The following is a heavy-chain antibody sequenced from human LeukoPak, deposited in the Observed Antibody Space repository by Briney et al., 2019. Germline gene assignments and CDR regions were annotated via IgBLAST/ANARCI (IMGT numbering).Heavy chain of an antibody. Sequence: GGSLRLSCAASGFTFTTYWMHWVRQAPGKGLVWVSRINGIGSRSNYADSVKGRFTISRDNARNTLYLQMNSLRAEDTALYYCARTSPTSHFDFWGQGTLVTVSS. V-gene: IGHV3-74*01. CDR3: ARTSPTSHFDF. CDR1: GFTFTTYW. CDR2: INGIGSRS. J-gene: IGHJ4*02. D-gene: IGHD3-16*01.